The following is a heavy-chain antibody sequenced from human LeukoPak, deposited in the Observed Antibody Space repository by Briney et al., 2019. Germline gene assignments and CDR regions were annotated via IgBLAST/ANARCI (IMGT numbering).Heavy chain of an antibody. CDR1: GGSISSYY. CDR3: ARGTVTMDY. D-gene: IGHD4-17*01. J-gene: IGHJ4*02. Sequence: SETLSLTCTVSGGSISSYYWSWNRQPPGKGLEWIGYIYYSGSTKYNPALKSRVTISIDSSKNQFSLNLSSVTAADTAVYYCARGTVTMDYWGRGTLVTVSS. CDR2: IYYSGST. V-gene: IGHV4-59*13.